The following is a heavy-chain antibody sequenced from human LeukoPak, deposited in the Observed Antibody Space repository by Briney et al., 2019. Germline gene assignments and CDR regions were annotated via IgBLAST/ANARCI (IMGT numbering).Heavy chain of an antibody. Sequence: PGGSLRLSCAASGFTFSGYVMSWVRQAPGKGLEWVSTLSSSGAGTYYADSVKGRFTISRDNSKDILYLQMNSLGAEDTAVYYCARTERADYWGQGTLVTVSS. J-gene: IGHJ4*02. CDR3: ARTERADY. V-gene: IGHV3-23*01. CDR1: GFTFSGYV. CDR2: LSSSGAGT. D-gene: IGHD1-1*01.